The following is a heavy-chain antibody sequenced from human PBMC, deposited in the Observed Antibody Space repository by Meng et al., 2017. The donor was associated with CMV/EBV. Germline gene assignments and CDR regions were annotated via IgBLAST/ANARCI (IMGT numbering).Heavy chain of an antibody. J-gene: IGHJ6*02. D-gene: IGHD1-1*01. V-gene: IGHV3-30*04. CDR3: AGEGAGTIYGMDV. CDR1: GFTLSSYA. CDR2: ISYDGSNK. Sequence: SLIISCAASGFTLSSYAMHWVRQAPGKGLEWVAVISYDGSNKYYADPVKGRFTISRDNSKNTLYLQMNSLRAEETAVYCCAGEGAGTIYGMDVWGQGTTVTVSS.